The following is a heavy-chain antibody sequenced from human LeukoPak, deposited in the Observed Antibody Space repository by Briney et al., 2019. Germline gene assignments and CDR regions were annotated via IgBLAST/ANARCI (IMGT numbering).Heavy chain of an antibody. J-gene: IGHJ6*02. CDR3: ARALYSSGWYRYGMDV. CDR2: IYHSGST. D-gene: IGHD6-19*01. Sequence: SGTLSLTCAVSGGSISSSNWWSWVRQPPGKGLEWIGEIYHSGSTNYNPSLKSRVTISVDKSKNQFSLKLSSVTAADTAVYYCARALYSSGWYRYGMDVWGQGTTVTVSS. CDR1: GGSISSSNW. V-gene: IGHV4-4*02.